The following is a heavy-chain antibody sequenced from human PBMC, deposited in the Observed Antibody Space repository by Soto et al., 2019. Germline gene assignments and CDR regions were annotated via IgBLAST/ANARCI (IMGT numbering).Heavy chain of an antibody. V-gene: IGHV1-69*12. CDR1: GGTFSNYA. CDR2: IVPIFGTT. J-gene: IGHJ6*02. D-gene: IGHD6-19*01. CDR3: ARVEAVAGLYNSHGLDV. Sequence: QVQLVQSGAEVKKPGSSVKVSCKVSGGTFSNYAIDWVRLAPGHGLEWMGGIVPIFGTTYYTQKFQGRATISADDSTTTAYLEMSSLGSEDTAIYYCARVEAVAGLYNSHGLDVWGQGTAVTVSS.